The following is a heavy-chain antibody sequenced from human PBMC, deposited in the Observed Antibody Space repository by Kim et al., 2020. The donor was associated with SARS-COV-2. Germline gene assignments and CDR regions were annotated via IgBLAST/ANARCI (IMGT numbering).Heavy chain of an antibody. CDR1: GFTFSSYA. Sequence: GGSLRLSCAASGFTFSSYAMHWVRQAPGKGLEWVAVISYDGSNKYYADSVKGRFTISRDNSKNTLYLQMNSLRAEDTAVYYCARDGGSYFLLSYFDYWGQGTLVTVSS. V-gene: IGHV3-30-3*01. J-gene: IGHJ4*02. D-gene: IGHD1-26*01. CDR2: ISYDGSNK. CDR3: ARDGGSYFLLSYFDY.